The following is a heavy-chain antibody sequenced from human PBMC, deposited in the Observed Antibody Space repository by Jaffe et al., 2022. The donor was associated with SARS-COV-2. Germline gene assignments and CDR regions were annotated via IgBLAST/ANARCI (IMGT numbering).Heavy chain of an antibody. J-gene: IGHJ3*02. Sequence: QVQLQESGPGLVKPSQTLSLTCTVSGGSISSGSYYWSWIRQPAGKGLEWIGRIYTSGSTNYNPSLKSRVTISVDTSKNQFSLKLSSVTAADTAVYYCARYPRVVALEGEVDAFDIWGQGTMVTVSS. D-gene: IGHD2-15*01. CDR2: IYTSGST. CDR3: ARYPRVVALEGEVDAFDI. V-gene: IGHV4-61*02. CDR1: GGSISSGSYY.